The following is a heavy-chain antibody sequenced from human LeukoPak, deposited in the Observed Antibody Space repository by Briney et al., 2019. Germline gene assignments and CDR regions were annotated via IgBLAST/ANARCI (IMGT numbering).Heavy chain of an antibody. CDR1: GFSVSSNY. J-gene: IGHJ4*02. Sequence: GGSLRLSCAASGFSVSSNYMSWVRQAPGKGLEWVSVIYSGGITYYADSVKGRFTISRDNSKNTLYLQMNSLRAEDTAVYCCARGSVAGVQFDYWGQGTLVTVSS. D-gene: IGHD6-19*01. V-gene: IGHV3-53*01. CDR2: IYSGGIT. CDR3: ARGSVAGVQFDY.